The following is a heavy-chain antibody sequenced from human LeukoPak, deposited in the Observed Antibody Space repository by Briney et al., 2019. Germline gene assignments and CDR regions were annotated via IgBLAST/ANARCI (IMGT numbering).Heavy chain of an antibody. CDR1: GGSFSGYY. CDR3: ARDRVGQQLVGRNYYYYYMDV. Sequence: SETLSLTCTVSGGSFSGYYWSWIRQPPGKGLEWIGEINHSGSTNYNPSLKSRVTISVDTSKDQFSLKLSSVTAADTAVYYCARDRVGQQLVGRNYYYYYMDVWGKGTTVTISS. D-gene: IGHD6-13*01. V-gene: IGHV4-34*01. CDR2: INHSGST. J-gene: IGHJ6*03.